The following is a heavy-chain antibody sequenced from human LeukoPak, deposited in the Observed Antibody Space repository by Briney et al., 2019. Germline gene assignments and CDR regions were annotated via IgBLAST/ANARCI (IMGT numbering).Heavy chain of an antibody. D-gene: IGHD6-6*01. J-gene: IGHJ4*02. Sequence: SETLSLTCTVSGGYINNYYWSWIWQSPGKGLVWIGYIYHTGSTNYNPSLKSRVTISVDTSKNQFSPKLRSVTAADTAVYYCARGDSSSLPFDYWGQGTLVTVSS. CDR1: GGYINNYY. CDR2: IYHTGST. CDR3: ARGDSSSLPFDY. V-gene: IGHV4-59*01.